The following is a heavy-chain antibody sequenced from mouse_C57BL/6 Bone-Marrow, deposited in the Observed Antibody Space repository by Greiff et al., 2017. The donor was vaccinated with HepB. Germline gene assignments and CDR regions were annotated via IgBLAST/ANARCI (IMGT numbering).Heavy chain of an antibody. V-gene: IGHV1-42*01. CDR2: INPSTGGT. CDR1: GYSFTGYY. CDR3: ARAIHGSSPAWFAY. J-gene: IGHJ3*01. D-gene: IGHD1-1*01. Sequence: EVQLVESGPELVKPGASVKISCKASGYSFTGYYMNWVKQSPEKSLEWIGEINPSTGGTTYNQKFKAKATLTVDKSSSTAYMQLKSLTSEDSAVYYCARAIHGSSPAWFAYWGQGTLVTVSA.